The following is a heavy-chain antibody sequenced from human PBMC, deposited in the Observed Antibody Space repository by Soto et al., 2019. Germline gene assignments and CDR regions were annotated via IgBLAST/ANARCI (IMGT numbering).Heavy chain of an antibody. J-gene: IGHJ6*01. D-gene: IGHD2-15*01. Sequence: QVQLQESGPGLVKPSQTLSLTCTVSGGSISSGDYYWRAIRQPPGKGLEWIGYIYYSGSTYYNPSRKRRVTVAVDTAKSQSARKMGSVTGADTAVYYCGREHGVGGSCSYQGYYSMDVWGRGTTVTVSS. CDR2: IYYSGST. CDR1: GGSISSGDYY. V-gene: IGHV4-30-4*01. CDR3: GREHGVGGSCSYQGYYSMDV.